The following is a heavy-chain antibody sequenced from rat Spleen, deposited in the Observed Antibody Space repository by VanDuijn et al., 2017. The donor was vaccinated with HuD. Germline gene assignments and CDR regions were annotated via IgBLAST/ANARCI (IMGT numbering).Heavy chain of an antibody. CDR2: ISYDGSST. CDR3: ARRAGYFDY. V-gene: IGHV5-7*01. J-gene: IGHJ2*01. CDR1: GFIFSNYG. Sequence: EVQLVESGGGLLQPGRSMKLSCAASGFIFSNYGMAWVRQAPKKGLEWVATISYDGSSTYYRDSVKGRFTISRDNAKSTLYLQMDSLRSEDTATYYCARRAGYFDYWGQGVMVTVSS. D-gene: IGHD5-1*01.